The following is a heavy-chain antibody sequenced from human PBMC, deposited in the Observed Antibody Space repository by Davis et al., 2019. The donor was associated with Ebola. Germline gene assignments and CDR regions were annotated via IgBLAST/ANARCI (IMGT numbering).Heavy chain of an antibody. Sequence: RGSLRLSCAASGFTFSSYWMSWVRQAPGKGLEWVSFLSGSGDSTYYADSVKGRFTISRDNSKNTLYLQMNSLRVEDTAVYYCAKDQQAKRGLGAFDIWGQGTMVTVSS. CDR2: LSGSGDST. D-gene: IGHD6-13*01. J-gene: IGHJ3*02. CDR1: GFTFSSYW. V-gene: IGHV3-23*01. CDR3: AKDQQAKRGLGAFDI.